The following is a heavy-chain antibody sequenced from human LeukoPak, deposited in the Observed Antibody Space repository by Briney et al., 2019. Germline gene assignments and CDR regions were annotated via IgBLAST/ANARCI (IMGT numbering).Heavy chain of an antibody. D-gene: IGHD1-26*01. CDR1: GFTLSSYA. Sequence: GGSLRLSCAASGFTLSSYAMHWVRQPAGKGLEWVSAIGTAGDTFYPGSVKGRFTISRENAKKSLFLQMNSLRVGDTAVYYCARQSTPHGNFDYWGQGTLVTVSS. CDR3: ARQSTPHGNFDY. J-gene: IGHJ4*02. CDR2: IGTAGDT. V-gene: IGHV3-13*01.